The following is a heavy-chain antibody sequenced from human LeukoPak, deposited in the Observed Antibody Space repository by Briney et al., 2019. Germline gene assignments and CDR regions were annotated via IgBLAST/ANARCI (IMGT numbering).Heavy chain of an antibody. Sequence: ASVKVSCKASGYTFTSYGISWVRQAPGQGLEWMGWISAYNGNTNYAQKLQGRVTMTTDTSTSTAYMELRSLRSDDTAVYYCARAPSQQLWLYMDVWGKGTTVTISS. V-gene: IGHV1-18*01. CDR3: ARAPSQQLWLYMDV. CDR2: ISAYNGNT. D-gene: IGHD5-18*01. J-gene: IGHJ6*03. CDR1: GYTFTSYG.